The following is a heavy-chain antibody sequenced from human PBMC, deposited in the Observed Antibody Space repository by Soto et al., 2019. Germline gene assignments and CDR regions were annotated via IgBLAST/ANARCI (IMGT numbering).Heavy chain of an antibody. CDR2: IKQDGSEK. CDR3: AREGHDYGSGYNY. Sequence: GGALRLSCAASGFTFSTYWMSWVRQAPGKGLEWVANIKQDGSEKYYVDSVKGRFTVSRDNAKNSLYLQMNSLRAEDTAVYYCAREGHDYGSGYNYWGQGTLVTVSS. J-gene: IGHJ4*02. V-gene: IGHV3-7*01. D-gene: IGHD4-17*01. CDR1: GFTFSTYW.